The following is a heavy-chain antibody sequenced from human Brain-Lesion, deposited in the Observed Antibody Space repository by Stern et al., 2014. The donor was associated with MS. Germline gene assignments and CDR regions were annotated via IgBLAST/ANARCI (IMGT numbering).Heavy chain of an antibody. J-gene: IGHJ6*02. CDR3: ARDQRGITIFGVVTDYYYLGMDV. CDR1: GYFFTGYY. CDR2: INPNTGGT. Sequence: QVQLVQSGAEVKKPGASVKVSCKTSGYFFTGYYIHWVRQAPGQGLEWMAWINPNTGGTKYAQKFQGRVTMSRDTSISTAYVELSSLTSDDTAVYYCARDQRGITIFGVVTDYYYLGMDVWGQGTTVTVSS. V-gene: IGHV1-2*02. D-gene: IGHD3-3*01.